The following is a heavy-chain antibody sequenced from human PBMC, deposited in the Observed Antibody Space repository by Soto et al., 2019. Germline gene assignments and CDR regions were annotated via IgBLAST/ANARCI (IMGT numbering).Heavy chain of an antibody. Sequence: GGSLRLSCAASGFTFSSYGMHWVRQAPGKGLEWVAVIWYDGSNKYYADSVKGRFTISRDNSKNTLYLQMNSLRAEDTAVYYCARDMGTGNDPDYWGQGTLVTVSS. CDR1: GFTFSSYG. CDR3: ARDMGTGNDPDY. V-gene: IGHV3-33*01. CDR2: IWYDGSNK. D-gene: IGHD3-9*01. J-gene: IGHJ4*02.